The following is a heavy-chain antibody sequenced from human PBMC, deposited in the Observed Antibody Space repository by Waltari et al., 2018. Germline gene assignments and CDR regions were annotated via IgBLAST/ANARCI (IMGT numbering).Heavy chain of an antibody. CDR2: INTEGRST. CDR3: AREADTFDI. J-gene: IGHJ3*02. V-gene: IGHV3-74*01. Sequence: EVQLVESGGGLVQPGGSLRLTCAASGFTFTTYWMHWVRQAPGRGLVWVFRINTEGRSTVYADSVKGRFTISRDNAKNTVYLQMNSLRDEDTAMYHCAREADTFDIWGQGTMVTVSS. CDR1: GFTFTTYW.